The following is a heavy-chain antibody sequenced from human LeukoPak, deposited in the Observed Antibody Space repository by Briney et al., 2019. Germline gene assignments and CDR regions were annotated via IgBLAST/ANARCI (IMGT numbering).Heavy chain of an antibody. CDR2: FNSDGITT. CDR1: GFTFSNYW. Sequence: GGSLRLSCAASGFTFSNYWMHWVRQAPGKGLVWVSRFNSDGITTSYADSVKGRFTISRDDAKNTLYLQMNSLRAEDTAVYYCARGRYYLDSWGQGTLVTVSS. CDR3: ARGRYYLDS. V-gene: IGHV3-74*01. J-gene: IGHJ4*02.